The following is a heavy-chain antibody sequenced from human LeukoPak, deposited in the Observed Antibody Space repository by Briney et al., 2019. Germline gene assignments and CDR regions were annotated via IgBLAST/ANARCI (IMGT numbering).Heavy chain of an antibody. J-gene: IGHJ4*02. Sequence: GASVKVSCKASGGTFSSYAISWVRQAPGQGLEWRGGIIPIFGTANYAQKFQGRVTITADESTSTAYMELSSLRSEDTAVYYCARDPTYYDFWSGYPYFDYWGQGTLVTVSS. V-gene: IGHV1-69*01. CDR1: GGTFSSYA. CDR3: ARDPTYYDFWSGYPYFDY. CDR2: IIPIFGTA. D-gene: IGHD3-3*01.